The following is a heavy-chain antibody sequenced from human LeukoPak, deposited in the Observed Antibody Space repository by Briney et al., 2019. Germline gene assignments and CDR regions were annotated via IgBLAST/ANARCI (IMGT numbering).Heavy chain of an antibody. D-gene: IGHD3-3*01. Sequence: PGGSLRLSCAASGFTFSTYSMTWVRQAPGKGLDWVSSIPGNSRYIYYADSVKGRFTISSDNAKNSLFLQMSSLTAEDTAVYYCARGGAFGVDRNDYWGQGTLVTVSS. J-gene: IGHJ4*02. CDR2: IPGNSRYI. V-gene: IGHV3-21*06. CDR3: ARGGAFGVDRNDY. CDR1: GFTFSTYS.